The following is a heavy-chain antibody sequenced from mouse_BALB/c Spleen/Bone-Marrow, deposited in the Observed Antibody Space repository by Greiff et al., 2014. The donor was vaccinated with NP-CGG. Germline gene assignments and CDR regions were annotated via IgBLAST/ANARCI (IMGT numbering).Heavy chain of an antibody. CDR1: GYTFTDYI. CDR3: ARSPNWDPYYAMDY. Sequence: QVQPKQSGPELVKPGASVKMSCKASGYTFTDYIINWVKQRTGQGLEWIGEIYPGSGSIYYNEKFKGKATLTADKSSNTAYMQFSSLTSEDSAVYFCARSPNWDPYYAMDYWGQGTSVTVSS. J-gene: IGHJ4*01. CDR2: IYPGSGSI. D-gene: IGHD4-1*01. V-gene: IGHV1-77*01.